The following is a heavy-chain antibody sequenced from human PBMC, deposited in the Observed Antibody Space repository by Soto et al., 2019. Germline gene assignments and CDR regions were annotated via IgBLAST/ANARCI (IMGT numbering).Heavy chain of an antibody. D-gene: IGHD1-26*01. CDR2: ISYDGSNK. Sequence: QVQAVESGGGVVQPGRSLRLSCVVSGFTFRSYAMHWVRQAPGKGLEWVAVISYDGSNKYYADSVKGRFTISRDNSENTLYLQMSSLNNEDTAVYYCAKTARYSGSYLDYWGQGTLVTVSS. CDR1: GFTFRSYA. V-gene: IGHV3-30*18. CDR3: AKTARYSGSYLDY. J-gene: IGHJ4*02.